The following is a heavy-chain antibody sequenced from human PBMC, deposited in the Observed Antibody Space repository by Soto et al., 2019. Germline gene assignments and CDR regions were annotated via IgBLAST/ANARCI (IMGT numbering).Heavy chain of an antibody. CDR1: GYTFTSYH. J-gene: IGHJ4*02. Sequence: QVQLVQSGAEVKKPGASVKVSCKASGYTFTSYHITWVRQAPGQGLEWMGWISAYTGNTNFAQELQGRVTVTTDTSTSTAYMELRRLRSDDTAAYYCARDSPPPREWGQGTLVTVSS. CDR3: ARDSPPPRE. CDR2: ISAYTGNT. V-gene: IGHV1-18*01.